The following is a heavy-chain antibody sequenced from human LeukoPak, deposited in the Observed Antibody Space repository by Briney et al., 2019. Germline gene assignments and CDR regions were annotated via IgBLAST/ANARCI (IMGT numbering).Heavy chain of an antibody. CDR2: IRGKADGGTP. D-gene: IGHD5-24*01. V-gene: IGHV3-15*01. CDR3: TTARRASSSLDY. CDR1: GLTFSSAW. Sequence: GGSLRLSCTASGLTFSSAWMSWVRQAPGKGLEWIGHIRGKADGGTPDYAAPVKGKFTISRDDSKSTLFLQMDSLQIEDTAVYYYTTARRASSSLDYWGQGTLVTVSS. J-gene: IGHJ4*02.